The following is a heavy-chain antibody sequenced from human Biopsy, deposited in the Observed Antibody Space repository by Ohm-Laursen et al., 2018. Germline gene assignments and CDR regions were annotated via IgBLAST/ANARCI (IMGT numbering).Heavy chain of an antibody. J-gene: IGHJ4*02. Sequence: SETLSLTCTVTDGSISNIINYWGWIRQPLGKGLEWLGSIYHTGITDHNPSLKSRVTISEDTSNNQSSLNLSSLTAADTAVYYCARHSFGSGRDFWGQGTLVTVSS. CDR1: DGSISNIINY. D-gene: IGHD3-10*01. CDR3: ARHSFGSGRDF. CDR2: IYHTGIT. V-gene: IGHV4-39*01.